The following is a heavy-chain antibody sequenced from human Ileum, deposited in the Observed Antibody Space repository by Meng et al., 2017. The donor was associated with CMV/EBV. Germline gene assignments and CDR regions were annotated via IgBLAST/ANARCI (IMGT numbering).Heavy chain of an antibody. CDR2: INHSGST. CDR1: GGSFSGYY. V-gene: IGHV4-34*01. CDR3: ARGRSSYGYNY. D-gene: IGHD5-18*01. J-gene: IGHJ4*02. Sequence: SETLSLTCAVYGGSFSGYYWSWIRQPPGKGLEWSWEINHSGSTNYNPSLKSRVTISVDTSKNQFSLKLSAVTAADTAVYYCARGRSSYGYNYWGQGTLVTVSS.